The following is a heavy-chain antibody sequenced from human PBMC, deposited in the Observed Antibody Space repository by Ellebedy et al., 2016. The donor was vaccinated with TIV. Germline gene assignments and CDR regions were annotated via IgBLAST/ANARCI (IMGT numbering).Heavy chain of an antibody. J-gene: IGHJ4*02. V-gene: IGHV1-18*04. D-gene: IGHD5-18*01. CDR2: ISAYNGNT. CDR1: GYTFTSYG. CDR3: ARDYRGYSYGEPPLY. Sequence: AASVKVSCKASGYTFTSYGISWVRQAPGQGLEWMGWISAYNGNTNYAQKLQGRVTMTTDTSTSTAYMELRSLRSDDTAVYYCARDYRGYSYGEPPLYWGQGTLVTVSS.